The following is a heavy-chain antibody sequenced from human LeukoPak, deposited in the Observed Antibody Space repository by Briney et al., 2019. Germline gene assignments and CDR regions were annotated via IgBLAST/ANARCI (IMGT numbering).Heavy chain of an antibody. CDR3: ARGRDGLNFVDH. Sequence: SQTLSLTCAISGDRFSITSASWNWIRQSPSRGLEWLGRTYYRSKWYSDYAEFVKSRMTINANTSKNRFSLQLNSGSPADTAVYYCARGRDGLNFVDHWGQGTLVTVSS. J-gene: IGHJ4*02. CDR1: GDRFSITSAS. CDR2: TYYRSKWYS. V-gene: IGHV6-1*01. D-gene: IGHD5-24*01.